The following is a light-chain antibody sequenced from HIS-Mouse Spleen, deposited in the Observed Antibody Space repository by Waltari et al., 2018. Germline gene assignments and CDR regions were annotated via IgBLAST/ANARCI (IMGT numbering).Light chain of an antibody. J-gene: IGLJ2*01. CDR3: YSTDSSGNHRV. Sequence: SYELTQPPSVSVSPGQTARITCTGDALTKKYAYWYQQKSGQAPVLVIYEDSKRPSWIPERFSGSSSGTMATLTISGAQVEDEADYYCYSTDSSGNHRVFGGGTKLTVL. V-gene: IGLV3-10*01. CDR2: EDS. CDR1: ALTKKY.